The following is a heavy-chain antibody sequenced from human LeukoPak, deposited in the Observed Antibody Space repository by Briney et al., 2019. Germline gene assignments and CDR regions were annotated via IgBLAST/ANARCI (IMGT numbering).Heavy chain of an antibody. CDR1: GGSFSGYY. V-gene: IGHV4-34*01. CDR2: INHSGST. J-gene: IGHJ6*03. D-gene: IGHD1-26*01. Sequence: SETLSLTCAVYGGSFSGYYWSWTRQPPGKGLEWIGEINHSGSTNYNPSLKSRVTISVDTSKNQFSLKLSSVTAADTALYYCARVIVGTTDYYYYMDVWGTGTTVTVSS. CDR3: ARVIVGTTDYYYYMDV.